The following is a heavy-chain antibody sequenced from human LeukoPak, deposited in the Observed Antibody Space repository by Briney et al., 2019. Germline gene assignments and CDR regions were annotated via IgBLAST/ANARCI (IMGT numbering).Heavy chain of an antibody. Sequence: GGSLRLSCAASGFTFSSYSMNWVRQAPGKGLEWVSSISSSSSYIYYADFMKGRFTISRDNAKNSLYLQMNSLRAEDTAVYYCARDSLSGVAGTGYFHHWGQGTLVTVSS. CDR3: ARDSLSGVAGTGYFHH. J-gene: IGHJ1*01. CDR2: ISSSSSYI. CDR1: GFTFSSYS. V-gene: IGHV3-21*01. D-gene: IGHD6-19*01.